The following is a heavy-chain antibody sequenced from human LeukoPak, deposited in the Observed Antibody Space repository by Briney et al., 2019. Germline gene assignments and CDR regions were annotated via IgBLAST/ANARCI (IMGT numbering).Heavy chain of an antibody. Sequence: KSSETLSLTCAVYGGSFSDYYWSWIRQPPGKGLEWIGSNYHGGSSHYNPSLKSRVTISIDTSKNHFSLNLTSVTAADTAVYYCARTYYYGSGSSYFDPWGQGTLVTVSS. J-gene: IGHJ5*02. CDR2: NYHGGSS. CDR1: GGSFSDYY. D-gene: IGHD3-10*01. V-gene: IGHV4-34*01. CDR3: ARTYYYGSGSSYFDP.